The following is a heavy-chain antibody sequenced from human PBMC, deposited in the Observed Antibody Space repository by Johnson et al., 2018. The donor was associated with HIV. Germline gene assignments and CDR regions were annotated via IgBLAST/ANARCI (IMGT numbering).Heavy chain of an antibody. CDR3: ARGEVSSSKGGFFDM. CDR1: GFTFSDYY. D-gene: IGHD6-13*01. V-gene: IGHV3-11*04. J-gene: IGHJ3*02. CDR2: ISSGGGSV. Sequence: QVQLVESGGGLVKPGGSLRLSCSASGFTFSDYYMSWIRQAPGKGLEWVSYISSGGGSVYYAESMKGRFIISRDNAKNSLFVEMNSLRAEDTAVYYCARGEVSSSKGGFFDMLGQGTLVTVSS.